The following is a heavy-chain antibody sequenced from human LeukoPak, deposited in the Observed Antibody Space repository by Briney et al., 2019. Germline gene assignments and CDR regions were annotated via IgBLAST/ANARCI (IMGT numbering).Heavy chain of an antibody. CDR1: GGSISSSNW. V-gene: IGHV4-4*02. CDR2: IYHSGST. Sequence: SGTLSLTCAVSGGSISSSNWWSWVRQPPGKGLEWIGEIYHSGSTNYNLSLKSRVTISVDKSKNQFSLKLSSVTAADTAVYYCARSGSYIAMYYYYAMDVWGQGTTVTVSS. CDR3: ARSGSYIAMYYYYAMDV. J-gene: IGHJ6*02. D-gene: IGHD3-10*01.